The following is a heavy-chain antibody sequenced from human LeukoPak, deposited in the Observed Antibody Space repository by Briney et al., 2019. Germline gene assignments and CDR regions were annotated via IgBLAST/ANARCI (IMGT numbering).Heavy chain of an antibody. CDR3: ARDCSPESWFDP. J-gene: IGHJ5*02. D-gene: IGHD3-10*02. CDR2: ISSSSSYI. CDR1: GFTFSSYS. V-gene: IGHV3-21*01. Sequence: GGSLRLSCAASGFTFSSYSMNWVRQAPGKGLEWVSSISSSSSYIYYADSVKGRFTISRDNAKNSLYLQMNSLRAEDTAVYYCARDCSPESWFDPWGQGTLVTVSS.